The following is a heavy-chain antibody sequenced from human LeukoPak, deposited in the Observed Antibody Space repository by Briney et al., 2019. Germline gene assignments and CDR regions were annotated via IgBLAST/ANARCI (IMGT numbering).Heavy chain of an antibody. Sequence: GGSLRLSCAASGFPFGDYYMTWIRQAPGKGLEWISYISRSGDTLYYADSVEGRFTISRDNAKNSLFLQMNSLRAEDTAIYYCAKHMSDDFWSGYLFDYWGQGTLVIVSS. J-gene: IGHJ4*02. CDR2: ISRSGDTL. CDR3: AKHMSDDFWSGYLFDY. D-gene: IGHD3-3*01. V-gene: IGHV3-11*01. CDR1: GFPFGDYY.